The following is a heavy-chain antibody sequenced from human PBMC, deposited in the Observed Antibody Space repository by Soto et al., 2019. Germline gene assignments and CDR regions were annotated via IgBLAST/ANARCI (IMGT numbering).Heavy chain of an antibody. CDR1: GYTFTTYA. V-gene: IGHV1-3*01. D-gene: IGHD2-2*02. Sequence: ASVKVSCKASGYTFTTYAMHWVRQAPGQRLEWMGWINAGNGKTKYSQKFQGRVTITRDTSATTAYMELSSLRSEDTAVYYCARAGGDCSTTNCYMIDYWGRGTLVTVSS. CDR2: INAGNGKT. J-gene: IGHJ4*02. CDR3: ARAGGDCSTTNCYMIDY.